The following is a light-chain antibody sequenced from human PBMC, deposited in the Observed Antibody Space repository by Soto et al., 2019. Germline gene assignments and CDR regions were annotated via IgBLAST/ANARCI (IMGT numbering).Light chain of an antibody. CDR2: DAS. CDR1: QSISSW. V-gene: IGKV1-5*01. CDR3: QQYNSYSWT. J-gene: IGKJ1*01. Sequence: DIQMTQSPSTLSASVGDGVTITCRASQSISSWLAWYQQKPGKAPKLLIYDASNLESGVPSRFSGSGSGTEFTLTISSLQPDDFATYYCQQYNSYSWTFGQGTKVEIK.